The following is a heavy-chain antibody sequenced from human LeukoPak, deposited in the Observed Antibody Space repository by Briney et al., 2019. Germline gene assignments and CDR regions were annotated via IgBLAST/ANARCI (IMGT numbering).Heavy chain of an antibody. Sequence: GGSLRLSCAASGFTFSRYGMHWVRQAPGKGLEWEAFIRYDESDKKYKDSVKGQFTVSKDNSKNTVSQQMNSLRFEDTAVYYCATYFYASGNYYNYIYYWGQGALVTVSS. CDR1: GFTFSRYG. V-gene: IGHV3-30*02. CDR3: ATYFYASGNYYNYIYY. CDR2: IRYDESDK. D-gene: IGHD3-10*01. J-gene: IGHJ4*02.